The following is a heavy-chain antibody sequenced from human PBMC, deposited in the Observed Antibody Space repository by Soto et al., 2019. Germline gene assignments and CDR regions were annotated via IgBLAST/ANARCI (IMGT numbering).Heavy chain of an antibody. CDR2: IIPILGIA. J-gene: IGHJ4*02. V-gene: IGHV1-69*04. CDR1: GGTFGSYT. CDR3: ARDGSFCSGGSCYFRYFVY. D-gene: IGHD2-15*01. Sequence: SVKVSCKASGGTFGSYTISWVRQASGQGLEWMGRIIPILGIANYAQKFQGRVTITADKSTSTAYMELSSLRSEDTAVYYCARDGSFCSGGSCYFRYFVYWGQGTLVTVSS.